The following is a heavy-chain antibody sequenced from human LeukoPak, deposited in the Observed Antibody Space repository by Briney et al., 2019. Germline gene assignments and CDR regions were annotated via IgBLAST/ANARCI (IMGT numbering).Heavy chain of an antibody. CDR1: GGSISSTSYY. J-gene: IGHJ3*02. D-gene: IGHD3-22*01. CDR2: VYYDGST. CDR3: ARGPYSYDSSGAFDI. V-gene: IGHV4-39*01. Sequence: TTSETLSLTCIVSGGSISSTSYYWDWIRQPPGKGLEWIGSVYYDGSTFTNPSLKSRVSMSVDRSKNQFSLKLNSVTAADTAVFYCARGPYSYDSSGAFDIWGQGTMVTVSS.